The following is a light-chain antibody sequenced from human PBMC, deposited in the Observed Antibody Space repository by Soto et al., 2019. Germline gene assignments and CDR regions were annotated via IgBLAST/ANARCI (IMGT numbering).Light chain of an antibody. CDR2: AAS. CDR3: QQSYSTLFT. V-gene: IGKV1-39*01. J-gene: IGKJ3*01. CDR1: QSISSY. Sequence: DIQMTQSPSSVSASVGDRVTITCRASQSISSYLNWYQQKPGKAPKLLIYAASSLQSGVPSRSSGSGSGTDFTLTISSLQPEDFATYYCQQSYSTLFTFGPGTKVDIK.